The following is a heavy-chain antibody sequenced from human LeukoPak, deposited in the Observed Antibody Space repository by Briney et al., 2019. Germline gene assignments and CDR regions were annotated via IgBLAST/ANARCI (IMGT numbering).Heavy chain of an antibody. D-gene: IGHD3-22*01. J-gene: IGHJ3*02. CDR3: ARVRYYDSSGYNDAFDI. Sequence: SETLSLTCTVSGGSISSYYWSWIRQPPGKGLEWIGYIYYSGSTNYNPSLKSRVTISVDTSKNQFSLKLSSVTAADTAVYYCARVRYYDSSGYNDAFDIWGQGTMVTVSS. V-gene: IGHV4-59*01. CDR2: IYYSGST. CDR1: GGSISSYY.